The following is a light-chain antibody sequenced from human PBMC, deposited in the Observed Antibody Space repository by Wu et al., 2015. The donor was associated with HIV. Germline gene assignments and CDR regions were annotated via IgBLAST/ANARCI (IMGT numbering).Light chain of an antibody. J-gene: IGKJ1*01. CDR2: AAS. Sequence: EIVLSQSPGTLSLSPGERATVSCRASQRIDSRSLAWYQQRLGQAPRLLISAASNRAAGIPDRFTGSGSGTDFTLTISRLEPEDFAVYYCHQFGGTPETFGQGTRVEIK. CDR1: QRIDSRS. CDR3: HQFGGTPET. V-gene: IGKV3-20*01.